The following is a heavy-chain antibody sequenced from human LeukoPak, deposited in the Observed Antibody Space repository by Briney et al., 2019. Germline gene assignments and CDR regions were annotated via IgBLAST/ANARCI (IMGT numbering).Heavy chain of an antibody. D-gene: IGHD6-19*01. CDR2: INHSGRT. CDR3: ATRAWYYFDY. V-gene: IGHV4-34*01. Sequence: PSETLSLTCAFSAGSFSRYYWSWIRQSPGEGLDWIGDINHSGRTNYNPSLKSRVTISVDTSKNQFSLKLSSVTAVDTAVYFCATRAWYYFDYWGQGTLVTVSS. J-gene: IGHJ4*02. CDR1: AGSFSRYY.